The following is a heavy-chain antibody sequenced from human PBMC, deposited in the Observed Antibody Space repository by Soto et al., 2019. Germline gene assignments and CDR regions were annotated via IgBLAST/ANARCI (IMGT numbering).Heavy chain of an antibody. CDR1: RFTFSNFA. D-gene: IGHD1-1*01. CDR2: IGATAGST. Sequence: PGGSLRLSCEASRFTFSNFAMSWVRQAPGKGLEWISTIGATAGSTYYTDSVRGRFTISRDNSKNTLYLEMNSLRAEDTALYYCAKVMYTWNDVAAFDSWGQGTLVTVSS. J-gene: IGHJ4*02. CDR3: AKVMYTWNDVAAFDS. V-gene: IGHV3-23*01.